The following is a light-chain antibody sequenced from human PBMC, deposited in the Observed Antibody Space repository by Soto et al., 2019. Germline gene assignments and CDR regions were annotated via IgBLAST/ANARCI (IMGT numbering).Light chain of an antibody. Sequence: QSVLTQPPSVSAAPGQKVTISCSGSSSNIGNNYVSWYQQFPGTAPKLLIYDDNKRPSGIPDRFSGSKSGTSATLDITGLQAGDEADYYCGTWDSSLSGGGVFGGETKVTVL. CDR2: DDN. J-gene: IGLJ3*02. CDR1: SSNIGNNY. CDR3: GTWDSSLSGGGV. V-gene: IGLV1-51*01.